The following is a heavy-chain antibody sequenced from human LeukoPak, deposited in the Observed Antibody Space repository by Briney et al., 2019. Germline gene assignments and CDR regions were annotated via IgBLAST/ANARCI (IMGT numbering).Heavy chain of an antibody. V-gene: IGHV3-74*01. CDR3: ARSFDY. J-gene: IGHJ4*02. Sequence: GGSLRLSCAASGFTFSNYSMNWVRQAPGKGLVWVSHINTDGSSTSYADSVKGRFTISRDNAKNTLYLQMNSLRAEDTAVYYCARSFDYWGQGTLVTVSS. CDR2: INTDGSST. CDR1: GFTFSNYS.